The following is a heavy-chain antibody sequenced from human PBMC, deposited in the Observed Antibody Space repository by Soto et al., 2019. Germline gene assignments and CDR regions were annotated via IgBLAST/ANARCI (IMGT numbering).Heavy chain of an antibody. Sequence: QVQLVQSGAEVKKPGASVKVSCKASGYTFTSYGISWVRQAPGQGLEWMGWISAYNGNTNYAQKLQGRVTMTTDTSTSTAYMELRSLRSDDTAVYYCARDIGMDIPVAGQWAFDYWGQGTLVTVSS. CDR3: ARDIGMDIPVAGQWAFDY. CDR2: ISAYNGNT. CDR1: GYTFTSYG. D-gene: IGHD6-19*01. J-gene: IGHJ4*02. V-gene: IGHV1-18*01.